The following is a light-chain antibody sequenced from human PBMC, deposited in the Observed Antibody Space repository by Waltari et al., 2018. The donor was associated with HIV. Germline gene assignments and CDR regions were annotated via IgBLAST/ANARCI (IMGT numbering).Light chain of an antibody. CDR3: QSADSSGTYAV. CDR1: VVPKQH. J-gene: IGLJ7*01. CDR2: KDS. V-gene: IGLV3-25*03. Sequence: SYELTQPPSVSVSPGQTARNTCPGDVVPKQHAQWYQQKPGQAPVVVISKDSERPSGIPERFSGSSSGTTVTLTISGVQAEDEADYYCQSADSSGTYAVFGGGTQLTVL.